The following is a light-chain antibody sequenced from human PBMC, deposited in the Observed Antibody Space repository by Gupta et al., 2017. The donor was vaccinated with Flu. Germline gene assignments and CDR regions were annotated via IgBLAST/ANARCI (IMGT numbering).Light chain of an antibody. CDR2: DNN. J-gene: IGLJ3*02. CDR1: RSNIGAGYD. V-gene: IGLV1-40*01. CDR3: QSYDSSLSAWV. Sequence: QSVLTQPPSVSGAPGQRVTISCTGSRSNIGAGYDVHWYQQLPGTAPKLLIYDNNNRPSGVPDRFSGSKSGTSASLAITGLQAEDEADYYCQSYDSSLSAWVFGGGTKLTVL.